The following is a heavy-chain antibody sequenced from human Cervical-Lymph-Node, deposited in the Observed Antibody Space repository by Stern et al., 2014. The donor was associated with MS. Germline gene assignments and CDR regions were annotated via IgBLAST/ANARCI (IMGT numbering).Heavy chain of an antibody. CDR3: ASANCSSTSCPNWFDP. D-gene: IGHD2-2*01. Sequence: QVQLQESGPGLVKPSQTLSLTCTASGGSISSGDSYWSWIRQPPGKGLEWIVYIYCSGSNYYNPVLKSRVTISVDTSKNQFSLKLSSVTAADTAVYYCASANCSSTSCPNWFDPWGQGTLVTVSS. CDR1: GGSISSGDSY. V-gene: IGHV4-30-4*01. CDR2: IYCSGSN. J-gene: IGHJ5*02.